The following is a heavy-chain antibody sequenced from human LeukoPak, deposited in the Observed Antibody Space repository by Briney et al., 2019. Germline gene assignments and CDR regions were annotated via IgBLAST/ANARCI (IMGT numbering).Heavy chain of an antibody. CDR3: AKDKVWFGELPGGPHFDY. CDR2: ISWNSGSI. CDR1: GFTFDDYA. V-gene: IGHV3-9*01. J-gene: IGHJ4*02. D-gene: IGHD3-10*01. Sequence: GRSLRLSCAASGFTFDDYAMHWVRQAPGKGLEWVSGISWNSGSIGYADSVKGRFTISRDNAKNSLYLQMNSLRAEDTALYYCAKDKVWFGELPGGPHFDYWGQGTLVTVSS.